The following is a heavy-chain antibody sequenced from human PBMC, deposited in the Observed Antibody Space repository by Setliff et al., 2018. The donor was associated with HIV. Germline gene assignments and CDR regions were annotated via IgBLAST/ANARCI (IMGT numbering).Heavy chain of an antibody. CDR3: ARVSKSSPDAFDI. V-gene: IGHV3-53*04. J-gene: IGHJ3*02. D-gene: IGHD6-13*01. CDR2: IYAAGST. CDR1: GFSVSSNY. Sequence: LRLSCAASGFSVSSNYMSWVRQAPGKGLEWVSVIYAAGSTYYADSVKGRFTISRHNSKNTLYLQLNSLRAEDTAVYYCARVSKSSPDAFDIWGQGTMVTV.